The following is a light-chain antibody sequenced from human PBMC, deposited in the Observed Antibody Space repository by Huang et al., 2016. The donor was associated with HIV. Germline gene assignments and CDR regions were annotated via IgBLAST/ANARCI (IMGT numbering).Light chain of an antibody. J-gene: IGKJ3*01. V-gene: IGKV3-15*01. CDR2: GAS. CDR1: QSVSST. CDR3: QQYNNWPPAT. Sequence: EIVMTQSPATLSVSPGERATLSCRASQSVSSTFAWYQQKRGQAPRLLIYGASTSATGIPARFRGSGSGTEFTLTISSLQSEDFAVYYCQQYNNWPPATFGPGTKVDIK.